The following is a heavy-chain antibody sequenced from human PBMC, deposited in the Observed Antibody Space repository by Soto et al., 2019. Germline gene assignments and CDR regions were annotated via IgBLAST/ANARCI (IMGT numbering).Heavy chain of an antibody. J-gene: IGHJ6*03. CDR3: ARPAVLEYIWGSYRQGYYMDV. D-gene: IGHD3-16*02. Sequence: GGSLRLSCAASGFTFSGSAIHWVRQASGKGLEWVGRIRSKANSYAKAYGASVKGSVIISRDDSNYTAYLRMNSLKTEDTAVSYCARPAVLEYIWGSYRQGYYMDVWGKGTTVTVSS. V-gene: IGHV3-73*01. CDR2: IRSKANSYAK. CDR1: GFTFSGSA.